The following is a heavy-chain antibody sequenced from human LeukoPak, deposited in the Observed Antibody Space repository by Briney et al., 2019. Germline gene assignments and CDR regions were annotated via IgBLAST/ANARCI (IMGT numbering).Heavy chain of an antibody. CDR2: INDSGRT. V-gene: IGHV4-34*01. Sequence: PSETLSLTCAVYGGSFSNYYWSWIRQPPGKGLEWIGEINDSGRTNYKPSLMSRVTVSVDTSKNQFSLRLTSVTATDTAVYYCARRWNYGRNYYIDVWGNGATVSVSS. D-gene: IGHD1-7*01. CDR1: GGSFSNYY. CDR3: ARRWNYGRNYYIDV. J-gene: IGHJ6*03.